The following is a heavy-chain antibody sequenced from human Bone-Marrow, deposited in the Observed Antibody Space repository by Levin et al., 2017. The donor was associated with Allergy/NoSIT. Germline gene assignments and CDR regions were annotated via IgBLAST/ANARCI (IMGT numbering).Heavy chain of an antibody. CDR2: TTGGGGSK. V-gene: IGHV3-23*01. CDR3: AKGVRADSFYYGMDV. D-gene: IGHD2-21*01. Sequence: QSGGSLRLSCEASGFIFSSYSMIWVRQEPGKGLEWVAATTGGGGSKYYADSVKGRFTISRDNAKKTLYLQMNSLRAEDTATFYCAKGVRADSFYYGMDVWGQGTTVTVSS. CDR1: GFIFSSYS. J-gene: IGHJ6*02.